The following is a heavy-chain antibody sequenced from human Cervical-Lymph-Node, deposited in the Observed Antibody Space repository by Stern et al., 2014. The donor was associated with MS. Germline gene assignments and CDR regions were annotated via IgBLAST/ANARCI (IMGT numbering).Heavy chain of an antibody. CDR2: VHFSGKT. V-gene: IGHV4-61*01. CDR1: GVSVTSSSYY. J-gene: IGHJ4*02. CDR3: VRDGLTGSDY. Sequence: QLQLQESGPGLLKPSETLSLICSVSGVSVTSSSYYWSWVRQFPGKGLEWIAHVHFSGKTSYNPSLKSRATISVDTSKNQFSLRLDSVTAADTAVYYCVRDGLTGSDYWGQGTLVAVSS. D-gene: IGHD1-20*01.